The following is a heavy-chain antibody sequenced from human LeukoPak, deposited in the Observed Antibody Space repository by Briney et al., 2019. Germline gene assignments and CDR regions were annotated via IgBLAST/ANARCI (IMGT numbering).Heavy chain of an antibody. V-gene: IGHV1-2*02. D-gene: IGHD2-8*01. J-gene: IGHJ5*02. CDR3: ARGEGGYCTNGVCYIRVSDWFDP. CDR1: GYTFTGYY. CDR2: INPNSGGT. Sequence: GASVKVSCKASGYTFTGYYMHWVRQAPGQGLEWMGWINPNSGGTNYAQKFQGRVTMTRDTSISTAYMELSRLRSDDTAVYYCARGEGGYCTNGVCYIRVSDWFDPWGQGTLVTVSS.